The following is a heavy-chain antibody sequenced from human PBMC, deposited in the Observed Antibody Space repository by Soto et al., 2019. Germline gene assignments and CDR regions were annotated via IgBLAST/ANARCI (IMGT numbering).Heavy chain of an antibody. V-gene: IGHV4-39*01. J-gene: IGHJ4*02. CDR3: ARHAQQWLAEFDY. CDR1: GGSISSSSYY. Sequence: SETLSLTCTVSGGSISSSSYYWGWIRQPPGKGLEWIGSIYYSGGTYYNPSLKSRVTISVDTSKNQFSLKLSSVTAADTAVYYCARHAQQWLAEFDYWGQGTQVTVSS. D-gene: IGHD6-19*01. CDR2: IYYSGGT.